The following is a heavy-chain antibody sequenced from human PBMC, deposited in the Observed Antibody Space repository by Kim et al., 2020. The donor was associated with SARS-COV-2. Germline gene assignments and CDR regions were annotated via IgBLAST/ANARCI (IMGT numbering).Heavy chain of an antibody. CDR1: GYTFTGYY. V-gene: IGHV1-2*06. Sequence: ASVKVSCKASGYTFTGYYMHWVRQAPGQGLEWMGRINPNSGGTNYAQKFQGRVTMTRDTSISTAYMGLSRLRSDDTAVYYCARDRDTMVRGVYPTFYYYGMDVWGQGTTVTVSS. CDR2: INPNSGGT. D-gene: IGHD3-10*01. J-gene: IGHJ6*02. CDR3: ARDRDTMVRGVYPTFYYYGMDV.